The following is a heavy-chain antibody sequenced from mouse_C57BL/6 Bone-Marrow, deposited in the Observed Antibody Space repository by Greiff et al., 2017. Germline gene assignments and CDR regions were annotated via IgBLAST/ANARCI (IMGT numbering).Heavy chain of an antibody. J-gene: IGHJ4*01. CDR1: GYTFTSYG. CDR3: ARNYGSSYVGVDAMDY. V-gene: IGHV1-81*01. CDR2: IYPRSGNT. D-gene: IGHD1-1*01. Sequence: QVQLKESGAELARPGASVKLSCTASGYTFTSYGISWVKQRTGQGLEWIGEIYPRSGNTYYNEKFKGKATLTADKSSSTAYMELRSLTSEDSAVYFCARNYGSSYVGVDAMDYWGQGTSVTVSS.